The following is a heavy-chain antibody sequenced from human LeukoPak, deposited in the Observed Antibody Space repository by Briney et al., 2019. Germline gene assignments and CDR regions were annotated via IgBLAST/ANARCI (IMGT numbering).Heavy chain of an antibody. CDR1: GYSISSGYY. Sequence: SETLSLTCTVSGYSISSGYYWGWIRQPPGKGLEWGGSIYHSGSTYYNPSLKSRVTISVDTSKNQFSLKLSSVTAADTAVYYCARRAKWRGYSYGTNWFDPWGQGTLVTVSS. CDR2: IYHSGST. CDR3: ARRAKWRGYSYGTNWFDP. J-gene: IGHJ5*02. V-gene: IGHV4-38-2*02. D-gene: IGHD5-18*01.